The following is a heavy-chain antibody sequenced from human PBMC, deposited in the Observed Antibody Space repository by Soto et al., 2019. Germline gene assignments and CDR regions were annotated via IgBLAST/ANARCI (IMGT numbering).Heavy chain of an antibody. CDR1: GGSIDTSDYY. CDR3: ARHPRITRGWHFDL. J-gene: IGHJ2*01. CDR2: IFHSGDT. Sequence: SETLSLTCSVSGGSIDTSDYYWSWIRQQPGKGLEWIGYIFHSGDTYYNPSLTSRLAFSVDTSKNQFSLRLTSVTVADTAIYFCARHPRITRGWHFDLWGRGTLVIVSS. D-gene: IGHD1-20*01. V-gene: IGHV4-31*02.